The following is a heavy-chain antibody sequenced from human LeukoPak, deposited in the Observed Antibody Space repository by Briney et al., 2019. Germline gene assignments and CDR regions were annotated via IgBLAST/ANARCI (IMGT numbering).Heavy chain of an antibody. Sequence: PGGSLRLSCAVSGSTFSSYWMNWVRQAPGKGLEWVANINPTGSGKYYVDSVKGRFTISRDNAKNSLYLEMNGLRVEDTAVYYCGRGDPDYWGQGALVTVSS. J-gene: IGHJ4*02. CDR3: GRGDPDY. CDR1: GSTFSSYW. V-gene: IGHV3-7*01. CDR2: INPTGSGK.